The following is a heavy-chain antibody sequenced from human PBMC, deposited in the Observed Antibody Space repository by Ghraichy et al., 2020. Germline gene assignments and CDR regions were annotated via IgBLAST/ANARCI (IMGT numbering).Heavy chain of an antibody. CDR3: ARMQKSSYYMDV. J-gene: IGHJ6*03. V-gene: IGHV4-4*02. CDR2: VYHTGDT. Sequence: SETLSLTFAVSGDSISNAYWWTWVRQSPGRGLEWIGEVYHTGDTNYNPSLKSRVIISIDTSKNHFSLKLNSMSAADTALYFCARMQKSSYYMDVWGRGTTVT. CDR1: GDSISNAYW.